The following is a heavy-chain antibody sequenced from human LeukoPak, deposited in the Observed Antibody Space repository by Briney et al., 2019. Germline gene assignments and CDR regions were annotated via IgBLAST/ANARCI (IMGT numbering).Heavy chain of an antibody. CDR2: ISSSSSTI. D-gene: IGHD2-8*01. J-gene: IGHJ6*03. CDR3: AKDRCSNGIGCYYYYMDV. V-gene: IGHV3-48*01. Sequence: GGSLRLSCAASGFTFSSYSMNWVRQAPGKGLEWISYISSSSSTIYYADSVKGRFTISRDNAKNSLYLQMNSLRAEDTAVYYCAKDRCSNGIGCYYYYMDVWGKGTTVTISS. CDR1: GFTFSSYS.